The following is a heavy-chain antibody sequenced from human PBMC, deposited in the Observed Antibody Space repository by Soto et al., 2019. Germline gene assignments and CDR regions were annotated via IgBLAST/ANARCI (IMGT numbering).Heavy chain of an antibody. Sequence: PGGSLRLSCAASGFTFSSYGMHRVRQAPGKGLEWVAVIWYDGSNKYYADSVKGRFTISRDNSKNTLYLQMNSLRAEDTAVYYCARGDYGGNSVLLDYWGQGTRVTVSS. D-gene: IGHD4-17*01. V-gene: IGHV3-33*01. CDR2: IWYDGSNK. J-gene: IGHJ4*02. CDR3: ARGDYGGNSVLLDY. CDR1: GFTFSSYG.